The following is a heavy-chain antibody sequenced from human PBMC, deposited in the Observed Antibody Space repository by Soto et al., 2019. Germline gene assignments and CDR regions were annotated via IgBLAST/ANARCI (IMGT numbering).Heavy chain of an antibody. CDR3: ATDLALNMVRGVILYY. D-gene: IGHD3-10*01. CDR1: GYTFTSYG. V-gene: IGHV1-18*01. Sequence: GASVKVSCKASGYTFTSYGISWVRQAPGQGLEWMGWISAYNGNTNYAQKFQGRVTMTEDTSTDTAYMELSSLRSEDTAVYYCATDLALNMVRGVILYYWGQGTLVTVSS. J-gene: IGHJ4*02. CDR2: ISAYNGNT.